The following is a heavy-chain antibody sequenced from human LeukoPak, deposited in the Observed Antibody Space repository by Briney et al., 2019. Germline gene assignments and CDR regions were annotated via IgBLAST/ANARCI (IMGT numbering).Heavy chain of an antibody. Sequence: SGGSLRLSCAASGFTFSSYGMIWVRQAPGKGLEWVSGISGSGGSTYVADSVKGRFTISRDNSKNTLYLQMNSLRAEDTAIYYCANGPHYQILTGFYKVRSHLDYWGQGTLVTVSS. CDR2: ISGSGGST. D-gene: IGHD3-9*01. V-gene: IGHV3-23*01. J-gene: IGHJ4*02. CDR1: GFTFSSYG. CDR3: ANGPHYQILTGFYKVRSHLDY.